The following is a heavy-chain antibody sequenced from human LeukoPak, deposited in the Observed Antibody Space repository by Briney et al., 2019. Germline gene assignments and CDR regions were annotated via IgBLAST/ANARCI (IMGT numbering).Heavy chain of an antibody. CDR2: IIPIFGTA. CDR1: GGTFSSYA. Sequence: SVKVSCKASGGTFSSYAISWVRQAPGQGLEWMGGIIPIFGTANYAQKFQGRVTITTDESTSTAYMELSSLRSEDTAVYYCARGGDGYDWKFDYWGQGTLVTVSS. V-gene: IGHV1-69*05. CDR3: ARGGDGYDWKFDY. J-gene: IGHJ4*02. D-gene: IGHD5-24*01.